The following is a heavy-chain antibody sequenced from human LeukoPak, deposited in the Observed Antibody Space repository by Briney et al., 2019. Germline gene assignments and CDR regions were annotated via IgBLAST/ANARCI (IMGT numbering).Heavy chain of an antibody. Sequence: PSETLSLTCAVYGGSFSGYYWSWIRQPPGKGLEWIGEINHSGSTNYNPSLKSRVTISVDTSKKQFSLKLSSVTAADTAVYYCARELSNWGNWCFDLWGRGTLVTVSS. CDR3: ARELSNWGNWCFDL. J-gene: IGHJ2*01. CDR1: GGSFSGYY. CDR2: INHSGST. V-gene: IGHV4-34*01. D-gene: IGHD7-27*01.